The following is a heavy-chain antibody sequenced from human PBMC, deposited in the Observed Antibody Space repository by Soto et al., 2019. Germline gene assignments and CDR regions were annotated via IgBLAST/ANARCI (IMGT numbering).Heavy chain of an antibody. CDR3: ASVDYYDSSGPSDY. CDR2: IWYDGSNK. D-gene: IGHD3-22*01. CDR1: GFTFSSYG. Sequence: GESLRLSCAASGFTFSSYGMHWVRQAPGKGLEWVAVIWYDGSNKYYADSVKGRFTISRDNSKNTLYLQMNSLRAEDTAVYYCASVDYYDSSGPSDYWGHGTLVTASS. J-gene: IGHJ4*01. V-gene: IGHV3-33*01.